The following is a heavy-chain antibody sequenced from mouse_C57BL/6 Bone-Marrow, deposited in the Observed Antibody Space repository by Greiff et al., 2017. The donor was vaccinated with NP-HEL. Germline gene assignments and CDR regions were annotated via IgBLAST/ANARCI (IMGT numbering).Heavy chain of an antibody. J-gene: IGHJ1*03. D-gene: IGHD2-4*01. CDR2: FYPGSGSI. CDR3: ARHEDSYYDYAYWYFDV. CDR1: GHTFTEYT. Sequence: QVQLQQSGAELVKPGASVKLSCKASGHTFTEYTIHWVKQRSGQGLEWIGWFYPGSGSIKYNEKFKDKATLTADKSSSTVYMELSRLTSEDSAVYFCARHEDSYYDYAYWYFDVWGTGTTVTVSS. V-gene: IGHV1-62-2*01.